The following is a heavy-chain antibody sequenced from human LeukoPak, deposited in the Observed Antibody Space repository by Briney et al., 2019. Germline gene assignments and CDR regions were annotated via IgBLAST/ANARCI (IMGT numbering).Heavy chain of an antibody. Sequence: SETLSLTCTVSGGSISSGSYYWSWIRQPAGKGLEWIGRIYTSGSTNYNPSLKSRVTISVDTSKNQFSLKLSSVTAADTAVYYCAGGYDPWGQGTLVTVSS. CDR1: GGSISSGSYY. J-gene: IGHJ5*02. CDR3: AGGYDP. CDR2: IYTSGST. V-gene: IGHV4-61*02.